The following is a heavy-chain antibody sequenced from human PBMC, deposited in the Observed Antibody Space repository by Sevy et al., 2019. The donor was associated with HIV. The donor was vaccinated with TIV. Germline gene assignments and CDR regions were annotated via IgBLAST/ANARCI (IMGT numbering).Heavy chain of an antibody. CDR1: GYTFTGYF. J-gene: IGHJ5*02. CDR3: GRARPTHIAAAGIHGFVWDWFDP. Sequence: ASVKVSCKASGYTFTGYFMHWVRQAPGEGLEWMGRINPNSGGTNYAQKFQGRVTMTRDTSISTAYMELSRLRSDDTAVYYCGRARPTHIAAAGIHGFVWDWFDPWGQGTLVTVSS. D-gene: IGHD6-13*01. V-gene: IGHV1-2*06. CDR2: INPNSGGT.